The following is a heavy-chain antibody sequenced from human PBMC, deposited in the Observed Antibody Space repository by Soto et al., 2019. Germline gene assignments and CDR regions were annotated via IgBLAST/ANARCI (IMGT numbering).Heavy chain of an antibody. CDR1: GYTFSNYT. CDR2: ISRTSNHI. V-gene: IGHV3-21*01. CDR3: AKYRVRSRPESGSMAT. J-gene: IGHJ4*01. D-gene: IGHD3-10*02. Sequence: RASPTLSSAASGYTFSNYTLNRVSQAPGKGLEWFSIISRTSNHIYYADSVKGRFTVSRDNAENSLYLQMKSLRAEDTAVHYSAKYRVRSRPESGSMATGGQAPKLGVSS.